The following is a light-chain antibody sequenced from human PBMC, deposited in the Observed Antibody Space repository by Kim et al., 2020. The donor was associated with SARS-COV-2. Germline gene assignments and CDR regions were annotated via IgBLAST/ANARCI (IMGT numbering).Light chain of an antibody. CDR2: VAS. J-gene: IGKJ4*01. CDR1: QGISSD. V-gene: IGKV1-9*01. Sequence: ASGGHRVPITCRASQGISSDLALYQQKPGKAPKLLIYVASTLQSGVPSRFSRSGSGTDFTLTISCLQPVDSATYYCQQFKSHPFTFRGGTTV. CDR3: QQFKSHPFT.